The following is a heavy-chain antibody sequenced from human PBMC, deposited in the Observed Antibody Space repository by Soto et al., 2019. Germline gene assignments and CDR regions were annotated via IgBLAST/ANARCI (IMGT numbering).Heavy chain of an antibody. D-gene: IGHD3-10*01. CDR1: GGSISSYY. J-gene: IGHJ5*02. CDR3: ARELFGRSVWFDP. CDR2: IYYSGST. V-gene: IGHV4-59*01. Sequence: SETLSLTCTVSGGSISSYYWSWIRQPPGKGLEWIGYIYYSGSTNYNPSLKSRVTISVDTSKNQFSLKLSSVTAADTAVYYCARELFGRSVWFDPWGRGTLVT.